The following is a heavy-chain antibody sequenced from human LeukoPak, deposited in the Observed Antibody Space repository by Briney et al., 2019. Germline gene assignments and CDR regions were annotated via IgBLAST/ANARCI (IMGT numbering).Heavy chain of an antibody. Sequence: GGSLRLSCAASGFIFSSYSMSWVRQAPGKGLEWVSAISGSGGSTYYADSVKGRFTISRDNSKNTLYLQMNSLRAKDTAVYYCAAAHYYDSSGYPWGQGTLVTVSS. CDR3: AAAHYYDSSGYP. V-gene: IGHV3-23*01. J-gene: IGHJ5*02. CDR1: GFIFSSYS. CDR2: ISGSGGST. D-gene: IGHD3-22*01.